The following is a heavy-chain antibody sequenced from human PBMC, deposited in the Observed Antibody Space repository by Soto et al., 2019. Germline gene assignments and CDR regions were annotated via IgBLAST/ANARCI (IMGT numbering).Heavy chain of an antibody. J-gene: IGHJ4*02. CDR2: INPKDGET. Sequence: ASVKVSCKASGYTFTSYYMHWVRQAPGQGLEWMGGINPKDGETSYAQKFQGRVTMTGDTSTDTAYMELSSLRSEDTAVYYCATLVLTYYYDSSLTFDYWGQGTLVTVSS. V-gene: IGHV1-46*01. D-gene: IGHD3-22*01. CDR1: GYTFTSYY. CDR3: ATLVLTYYYDSSLTFDY.